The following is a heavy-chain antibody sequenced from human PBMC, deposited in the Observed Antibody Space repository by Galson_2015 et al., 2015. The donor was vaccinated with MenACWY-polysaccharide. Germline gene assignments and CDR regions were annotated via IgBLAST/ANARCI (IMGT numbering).Heavy chain of an antibody. CDR1: GYTFTTHY. J-gene: IGHJ2*01. V-gene: IGHV1-2*02. Sequence: SVKVSCKASGYTFTTHYFHWMRQAPGQGLEWMGSINPNSGATTYAQRFQGRVMMTRDKSISTAYLQWSSLKASDTAIYYCARRGAATAYWYFDLWGRGTQVIVSS. CDR2: INPNSGAT. D-gene: IGHD1-1*01. CDR3: ARRGAATAYWYFDL.